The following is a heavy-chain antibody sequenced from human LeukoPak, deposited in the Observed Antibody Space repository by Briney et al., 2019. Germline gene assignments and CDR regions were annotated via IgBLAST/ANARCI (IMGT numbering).Heavy chain of an antibody. Sequence: GRSLRLSCAASGFTFSSYGMHWVRRAPGKGLEWVAVISYDGSNKYYADSVKGRFTISRDNSKNTLYLQMNSLRAEDTAVYYCAKEAGRDGYNYDYWGQGTLVTVSS. D-gene: IGHD5-24*01. J-gene: IGHJ4*02. CDR2: ISYDGSNK. V-gene: IGHV3-30*18. CDR3: AKEAGRDGYNYDY. CDR1: GFTFSSYG.